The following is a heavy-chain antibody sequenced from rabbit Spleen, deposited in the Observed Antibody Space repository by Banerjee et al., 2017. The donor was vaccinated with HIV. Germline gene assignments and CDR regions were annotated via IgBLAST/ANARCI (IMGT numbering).Heavy chain of an antibody. CDR3: ARDAAGREDFNL. D-gene: IGHD4-2*01. CDR2: IDVTKSGRT. V-gene: IGHV1S45*01. Sequence: QEQLVESGGGLVKPEGSLKLSCTASGFSFSNKAVMCWVRQAPGKGLEWIACIDVTKSGRTYFAAWAKGRFTISKPSSTTVTLQMTSLTAADTATYFCARDAAGREDFNLWGPGTLVTVS. CDR1: GFSFSNKAV. J-gene: IGHJ4*01.